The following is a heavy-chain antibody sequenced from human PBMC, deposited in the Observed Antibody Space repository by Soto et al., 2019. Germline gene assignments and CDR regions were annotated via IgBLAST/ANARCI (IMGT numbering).Heavy chain of an antibody. J-gene: IGHJ5*02. CDR1: GGSISSSSYY. CDR3: ARPWRAYSSGWYWFDP. D-gene: IGHD6-19*01. Sequence: SETLSLTCTVSGGSISSSSYYWDWIRQPPGKGLEWIGSIYYSGSTYYNPSLKSRVTISVDTSKNQFSLKLSSVTAADTAVYYCARPWRAYSSGWYWFDPWGQGTLVTVSS. CDR2: IYYSGST. V-gene: IGHV4-39*01.